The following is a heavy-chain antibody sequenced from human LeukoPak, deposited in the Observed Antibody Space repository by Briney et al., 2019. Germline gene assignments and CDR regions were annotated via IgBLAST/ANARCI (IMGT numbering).Heavy chain of an antibody. D-gene: IGHD3-10*01. J-gene: IGHJ6*03. CDR3: ARGQGYYGSGSYYRRDYYMDV. V-gene: IGHV4-39*07. CDR2: SYYTGNT. Sequence: SEALSLTCTVSGISISSRNSYWGWFRQPPGKGLEWIGRSYYTGNTYYNPSLQSRVSISVDTSKNQFSLKLSSVTAADTAVYYCARGQGYYGSGSYYRRDYYMDVWGKGTTVTVSS. CDR1: GISISSRNSY.